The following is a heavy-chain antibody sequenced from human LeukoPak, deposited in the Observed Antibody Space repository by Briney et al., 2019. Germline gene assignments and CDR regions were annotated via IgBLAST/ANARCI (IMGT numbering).Heavy chain of an antibody. CDR1: GFTFTSSA. CDR2: IVVGSGNT. V-gene: IGHV1-58*01. Sequence: GASVKVSCKASGFTFTSSAVQWVRQARGQRLEWIGWIVVGSGNTNYAQKFQERVTITRDMSTSTAYMELSSLRSEDTAVYYCAADPTIFGVIDIWGQGTMVTVSS. D-gene: IGHD3-3*01. J-gene: IGHJ3*02. CDR3: AADPTIFGVIDI.